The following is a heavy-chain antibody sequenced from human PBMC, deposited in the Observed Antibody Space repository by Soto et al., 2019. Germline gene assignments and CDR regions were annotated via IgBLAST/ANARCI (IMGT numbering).Heavy chain of an antibody. CDR2: ISGSGGST. D-gene: IGHD3-9*01. Sequence: GGSLRLSCAASGFTFSSYAMSWVLQAPGQGLEWVSAISGSGGSTYYADSVTGRFTISRDNSKNTLYLKMNSLRAEDTAVYYCAKVVYYDILTGYLDYWGQGTLVTVSS. CDR1: GFTFSSYA. J-gene: IGHJ4*02. V-gene: IGHV3-23*01. CDR3: AKVVYYDILTGYLDY.